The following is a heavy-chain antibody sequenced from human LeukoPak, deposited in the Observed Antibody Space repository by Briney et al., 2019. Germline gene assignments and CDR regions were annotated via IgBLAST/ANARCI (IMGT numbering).Heavy chain of an antibody. J-gene: IGHJ4*02. D-gene: IGHD3-3*01. V-gene: IGHV1-2*02. CDR1: GYTFTGYY. Sequence: ASVKVSCKASGYTFTGYYMHWVRQAPVQGLEWMGWINPNSGGTNYAQKFQGRVTMTRDTSISTAYMELSRLRSDDTAVYYCARTRFLEWSDFDYWGQGTLVTVSS. CDR3: ARTRFLEWSDFDY. CDR2: INPNSGGT.